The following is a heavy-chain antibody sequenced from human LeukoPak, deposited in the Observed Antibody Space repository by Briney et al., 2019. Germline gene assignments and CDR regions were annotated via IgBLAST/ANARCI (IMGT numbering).Heavy chain of an antibody. CDR1: GYTFTSYY. Sequence: ASVKVSCKASGYTFTSYYIHWVRQAPGQGLEWMGVINPSGGGTSYAPKFQGRVTMTRDTSTSTVYMDLRSLRSEDTAVYFCARDMLAVPSNWFDPWGQGTLVTVSS. D-gene: IGHD2-8*01. CDR2: INPSGGGT. V-gene: IGHV1-46*01. J-gene: IGHJ5*02. CDR3: ARDMLAVPSNWFDP.